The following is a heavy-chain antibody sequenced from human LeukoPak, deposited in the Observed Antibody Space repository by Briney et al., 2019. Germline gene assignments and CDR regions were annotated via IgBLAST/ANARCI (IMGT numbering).Heavy chain of an antibody. V-gene: IGHV3-7*03. CDR3: TRVFGGYDVSDY. CDR1: GFTFRSFW. CDR2: IKKDGSQK. D-gene: IGHD3-3*01. Sequence: PGGPLRLSCAASGFTFRSFWMSWVPQAPGKGLEGVANIKKDGSQKYYVDSVEGRFTISRDNAKNSLYLQMDSLRVDDTAVYYCTRVFGGYDVSDYWGQGTLVTVSS. J-gene: IGHJ4*02.